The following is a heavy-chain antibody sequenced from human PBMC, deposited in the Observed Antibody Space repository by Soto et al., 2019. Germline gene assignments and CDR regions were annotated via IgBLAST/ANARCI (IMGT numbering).Heavy chain of an antibody. CDR1: GFTFDDYA. D-gene: IGHD3-10*01. Sequence: EVQLVESGGGLVQPGRSLRLSCAASGFTFDDYAMHWVRQAPGKGLEWVSGISWNSGSIGYADSVKGRFTIFRDNAKNSLYLQMNSLRAEDTALYYCFVIGGLMVRGVIKAFDIWGQGTMVTVSS. J-gene: IGHJ3*02. CDR2: ISWNSGSI. CDR3: FVIGGLMVRGVIKAFDI. V-gene: IGHV3-9*01.